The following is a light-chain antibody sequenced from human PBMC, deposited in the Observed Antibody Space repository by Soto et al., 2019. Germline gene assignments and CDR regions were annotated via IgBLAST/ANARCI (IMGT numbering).Light chain of an antibody. Sequence: QSVLTQPPSVSGAPGQRVTISCTGSSSNFESSYDVHWYRQLPGTAPKLLIYGNNNRPSGVPDRFSGSKSGTSASLAITGLQAEDEADYYCQSYDSGLYVVFGGGTKLTVL. J-gene: IGLJ2*01. CDR1: SSNFESSYD. CDR3: QSYDSGLYVV. CDR2: GNN. V-gene: IGLV1-40*01.